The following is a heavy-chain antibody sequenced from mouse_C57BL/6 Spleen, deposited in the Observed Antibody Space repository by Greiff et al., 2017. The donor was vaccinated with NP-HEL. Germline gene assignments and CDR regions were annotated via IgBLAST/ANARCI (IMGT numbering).Heavy chain of an antibody. D-gene: IGHD2-5*01. CDR1: GYTFTSYW. V-gene: IGHV1-55*01. CDR2: IYPGSGST. Sequence: QVQLQQPGAELVKPGASVKMSCKASGYTFTSYWITWVKQRPGQGLEWIGDIYPGSGSTTYNEKFKSKATLTVDTSSSTAYMQLSSLTSEDSAVYYCARRISYSNYVGYWGQGTTLTVSS. J-gene: IGHJ2*01. CDR3: ARRISYSNYVGY.